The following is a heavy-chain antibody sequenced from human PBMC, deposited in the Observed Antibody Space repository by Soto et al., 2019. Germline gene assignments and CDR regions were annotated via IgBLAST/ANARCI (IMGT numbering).Heavy chain of an antibody. V-gene: IGHV3-21*01. CDR3: ARNGKSIAAARAFDY. D-gene: IGHD6-6*01. J-gene: IGHJ4*02. CDR1: GFIFSDYS. Sequence: EVQLVESGGGLVKPGGSLRLSCAASGFIFSDYSMNWVRQAPGKGLEWVSSISSSSSYIYYADSVRGRFTISRDNDKNSLFLQMNSLRAEDTAIYYCARNGKSIAAARAFDYWGQGTLVTVSS. CDR2: ISSSSSYI.